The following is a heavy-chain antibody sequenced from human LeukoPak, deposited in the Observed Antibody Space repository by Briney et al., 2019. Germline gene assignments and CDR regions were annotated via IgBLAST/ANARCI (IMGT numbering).Heavy chain of an antibody. D-gene: IGHD6-6*01. Sequence: SETLSLTCTVSGGSISSYYWSWIRQPPGKGLEWIGEINHSGSSNYNPSLKSRVTISVDTSKNQFSLKLSSVTAADTAVYYCARGPYSSLYMGENWFDPWGQGTLVTVSS. CDR3: ARGPYSSLYMGENWFDP. J-gene: IGHJ5*02. CDR2: INHSGSS. CDR1: GGSISSYY. V-gene: IGHV4-34*01.